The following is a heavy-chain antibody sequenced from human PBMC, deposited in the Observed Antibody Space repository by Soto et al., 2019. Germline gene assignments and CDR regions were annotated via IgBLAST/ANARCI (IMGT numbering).Heavy chain of an antibody. J-gene: IGHJ5*02. CDR3: ARDLGARFDP. CDR1: GGSISSYY. CDR2: IYYSGST. Sequence: SETLSLTCTVSGGSISSYYWSWIRQPPGKGLEWIGYIYYSGSTNYNPSLKSRVTISVDKSKNQFSLKLSSVTAADTAVYYCARDLGARFDPWGRGTLVTVSS. D-gene: IGHD1-26*01. V-gene: IGHV4-59*12.